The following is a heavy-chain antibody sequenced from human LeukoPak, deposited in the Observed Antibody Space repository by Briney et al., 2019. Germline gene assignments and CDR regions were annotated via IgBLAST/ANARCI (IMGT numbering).Heavy chain of an antibody. Sequence: GESLKISCKGSGYSFTSYWIAWVRQMPGKGLEWMGIIYPGDSDTRYSPSFQGQVTISADKSISTAYLQWSSLKASDTAMYYCARSELATVTPFDYWGQGTLVTVSS. CDR2: IYPGDSDT. CDR3: ARSELATVTPFDY. CDR1: GYSFTSYW. J-gene: IGHJ4*02. D-gene: IGHD4-11*01. V-gene: IGHV5-51*01.